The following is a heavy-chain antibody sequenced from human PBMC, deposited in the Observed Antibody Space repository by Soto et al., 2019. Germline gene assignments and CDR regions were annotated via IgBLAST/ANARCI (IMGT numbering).Heavy chain of an antibody. CDR3: ARAAEWLPYYYFDY. CDR1: GGTFSSYT. V-gene: IGHV1-69*02. D-gene: IGHD3-3*01. J-gene: IGHJ4*02. Sequence: ASVKVSCKASGGTFSSYTISWVRQAPGQGLEWMGRIIPILGIANYAQKFQGRVTITADKSTSTAYMELSSLRSEDTAVYYCARAAEWLPYYYFDYWGQGTLVTVSS. CDR2: IIPILGIA.